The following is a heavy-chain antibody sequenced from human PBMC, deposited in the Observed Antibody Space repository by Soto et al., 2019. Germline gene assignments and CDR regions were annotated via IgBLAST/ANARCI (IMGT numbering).Heavy chain of an antibody. V-gene: IGHV3-30*18. D-gene: IGHD4-17*01. CDR2: ISYDGSNK. CDR3: AKDRAVTAYYDYGMAV. Sequence: QVQLVESGGGVVQPGRSLRLSCAASGFTFSSYGMHWVRQAPGKGLEWVAVISYDGSNKYYADSVKGRFTISRDNSKNTLYLQMNSLRAEDTAVYYCAKDRAVTAYYDYGMAVWGQGTTVTVSS. CDR1: GFTFSSYG. J-gene: IGHJ6*02.